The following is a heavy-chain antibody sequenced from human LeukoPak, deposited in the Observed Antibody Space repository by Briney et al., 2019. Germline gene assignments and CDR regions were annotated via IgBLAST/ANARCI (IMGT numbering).Heavy chain of an antibody. Sequence: PGGSLRLSCTASGFTFGDYAMSWVRQAPGKGLEWVSGISNSGGSTYYADSVKGRFTISRDNSKNTLYLQMNSLRAEDTALYYCAKGLERESRLDSWGQGTLVTVS. D-gene: IGHD1-1*01. CDR1: GFTFGDYA. CDR3: AKGLERESRLDS. CDR2: ISNSGGST. J-gene: IGHJ4*02. V-gene: IGHV3-23*01.